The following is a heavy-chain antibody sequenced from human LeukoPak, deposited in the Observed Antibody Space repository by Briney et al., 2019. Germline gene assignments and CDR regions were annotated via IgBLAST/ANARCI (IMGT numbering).Heavy chain of an antibody. D-gene: IGHD1-26*01. CDR3: ATSIVGAHALYYFDY. Sequence: GGPLRLSCAASGFTFSSYGMHWVRQAPGKGLEWVAFIRYDGSNKYYADSVKGRFTISRDNSKNTLYLQMNSLRAEDTAVYYCATSIVGAHALYYFDYWGQGTLVTVSS. V-gene: IGHV3-30*02. J-gene: IGHJ4*02. CDR1: GFTFSSYG. CDR2: IRYDGSNK.